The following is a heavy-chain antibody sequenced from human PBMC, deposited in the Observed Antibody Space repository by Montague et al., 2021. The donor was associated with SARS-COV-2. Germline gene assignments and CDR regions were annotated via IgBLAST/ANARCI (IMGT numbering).Heavy chain of an antibody. Sequence: SETLSLTCAVHGGSFSTYSWKWIRQHPGKGLEWIGEIHHGGSTNYNPSLKSRVTISADTSKNQFSLKLTSVAAADTAVYYCARLGDGVVPSPILGVGPYYSYYYMDVWGNGTTVTVSS. CDR3: ARLGDGVVPSPILGVGPYYSYYYMDV. J-gene: IGHJ6*03. CDR2: IHHGGST. D-gene: IGHD3-10*01. CDR1: GGSFSTYS. V-gene: IGHV4-34*01.